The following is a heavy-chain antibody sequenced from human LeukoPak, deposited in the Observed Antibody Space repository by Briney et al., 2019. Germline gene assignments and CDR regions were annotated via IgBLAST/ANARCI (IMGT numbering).Heavy chain of an antibody. V-gene: IGHV3-33*01. CDR1: EFTFSSYG. CDR3: AGILWFGEFRRRGFDP. Sequence: GGSLRLSCAASEFTFSSYGMHWVRQAPGKGLEWVAVIWYDGSNKYYADSVKGRFTISRDNSKNTLYLQMNSLRAEDTAVYYCAGILWFGEFRRRGFDPWGQGTLVTVSS. CDR2: IWYDGSNK. J-gene: IGHJ5*02. D-gene: IGHD3-10*01.